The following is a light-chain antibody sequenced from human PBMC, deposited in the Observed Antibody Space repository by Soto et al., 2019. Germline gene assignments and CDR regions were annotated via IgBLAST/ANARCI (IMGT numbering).Light chain of an antibody. J-gene: IGKJ1*01. CDR2: AAS. V-gene: IGKV1-39*01. CDR1: QSISNH. Sequence: DIQMTQSPSSLSASVEDRVIITCRASQSISNHLNWYQQKPGKAPKLLIFAASSLQSGVPSRFSGSSSGPDFTLTISSQQPEDFATYYCQQSYSSPPTFGQGTKVEIK. CDR3: QQSYSSPPT.